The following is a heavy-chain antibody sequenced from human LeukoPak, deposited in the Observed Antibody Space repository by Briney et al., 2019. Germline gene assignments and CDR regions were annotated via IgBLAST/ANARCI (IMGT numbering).Heavy chain of an antibody. V-gene: IGHV4-38-2*02. J-gene: IGHJ4*02. D-gene: IGHD7-27*01. CDR3: ARENWVFDY. Sequence: SETLSLTCVVYGHSISSGYHWGWIRQPPGKGLEWIGSVYRSGTTYYDPSLKSRVTISVDTSKNQISLKVRSVTAADTAMYYCARENWVFDYWGQGILVTVSS. CDR2: VYRSGTT. CDR1: GHSISSGYH.